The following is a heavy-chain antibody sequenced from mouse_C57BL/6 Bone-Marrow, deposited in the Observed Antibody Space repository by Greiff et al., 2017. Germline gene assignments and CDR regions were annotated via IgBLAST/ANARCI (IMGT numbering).Heavy chain of an antibody. CDR2: IDPEDGET. V-gene: IGHV14-2*01. CDR1: GFNIKDYY. Sequence: VQLQQSGAELVKPGASVKLSCTASGFNIKDYYMHWVKQRTEQGLEWIGRIDPEDGETKYAPKFPGKATITADTSSNTAYLQLSSLTSEDTAVYYCARGGIYYYGSSPVDYWGQGTSVTVSS. CDR3: ARGGIYYYGSSPVDY. D-gene: IGHD1-1*01. J-gene: IGHJ4*01.